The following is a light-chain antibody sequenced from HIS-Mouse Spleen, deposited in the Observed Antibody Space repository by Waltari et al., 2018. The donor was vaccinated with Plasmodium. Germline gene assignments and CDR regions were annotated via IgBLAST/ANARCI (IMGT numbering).Light chain of an antibody. CDR3: AAWDDSLSGPV. CDR1: SSNIGSNY. V-gene: IGLV1-47*01. CDR2: RNN. J-gene: IGLJ2*01. Sequence: QSVLTQPPSASGTPGQRVTISCSGSSSNIGSNYVYWYQQLPGTAPNLLIYRNNQRPSGVPDLFSGSKSGTSASLAISGLRSEDEADYYCAAWDDSLSGPVFGGGTKLTVL.